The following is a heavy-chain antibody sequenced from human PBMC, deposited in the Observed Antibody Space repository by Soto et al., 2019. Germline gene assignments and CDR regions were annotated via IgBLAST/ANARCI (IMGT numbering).Heavy chain of an antibody. D-gene: IGHD3-22*01. CDR2: IRSKANSYAT. J-gene: IGHJ4*02. CDR3: TRLETTMIGY. Sequence: EAQLVESGGGLVQPGGYLKLSCAASGFTFSGSAMHWVRQASGKGLEWVGRIRSKANSYATAYAASVKGSFTISRDDSKNTAYLQMNSLKNEDTAVYYCTRLETTMIGYWGQGTLVTVSS. CDR1: GFTFSGSA. V-gene: IGHV3-73*02.